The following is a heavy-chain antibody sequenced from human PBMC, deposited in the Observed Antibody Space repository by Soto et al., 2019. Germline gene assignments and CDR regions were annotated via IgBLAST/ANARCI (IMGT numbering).Heavy chain of an antibody. CDR2: IYPGDSDT. CDR1: GYSFTSYW. Sequence: GESLKISCKGSGYSFTSYWIGWVRQMPGKGLEWMGIIYPGDSDTRYSPSFQGQVTISADKSISTAYLQWSSLKASDTAMYYCARRYYYDSSGYYQNAFYIWGQGTMVTVSS. CDR3: ARRYYYDSSGYYQNAFYI. D-gene: IGHD3-22*01. V-gene: IGHV5-51*01. J-gene: IGHJ3*02.